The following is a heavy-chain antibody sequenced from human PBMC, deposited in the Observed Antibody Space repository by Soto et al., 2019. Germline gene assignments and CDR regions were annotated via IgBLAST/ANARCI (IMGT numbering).Heavy chain of an antibody. Sequence: ETLSLTCTVSGGSISSSSYYWGWIRQPPGKGLEWIGSIYYGETTYYNPSLKSRVTISVDTSKNQFSLKLSSVTAADTAVYYCARPSNDCGGDCTFVYWGQGALVTVSS. CDR3: ARPSNDCGGDCTFVY. D-gene: IGHD2-21*02. V-gene: IGHV4-39*01. CDR1: GGSISSSSYY. CDR2: IYYGETT. J-gene: IGHJ4*02.